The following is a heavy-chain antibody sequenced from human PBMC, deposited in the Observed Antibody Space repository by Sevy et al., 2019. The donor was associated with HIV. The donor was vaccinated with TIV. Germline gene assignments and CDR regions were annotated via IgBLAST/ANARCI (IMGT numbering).Heavy chain of an antibody. CDR2: ISSSGSTI. V-gene: IGHV3-48*02. CDR3: ARAEWFGELLADLVNDAFDI. D-gene: IGHD3-10*01. CDR1: GFTFSSYS. J-gene: IGHJ3*02. Sequence: GGSLRLSCAASGFTFSSYSMNWVRQAPGKGLEWVSYISSSGSTIYYADSVKGRFTISRDNAKNSLYLKMNSLRDEDTAVYYCARAEWFGELLADLVNDAFDIWGQGTMVTVSS.